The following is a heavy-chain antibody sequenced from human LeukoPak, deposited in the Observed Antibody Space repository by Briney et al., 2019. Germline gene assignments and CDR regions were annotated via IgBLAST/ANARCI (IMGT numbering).Heavy chain of an antibody. J-gene: IGHJ4*02. Sequence: SETLSLTCTVSGGSISSYYWSWIRQPPGKGLESIGYIYYNGNTNYNPSLKSRVTISIDTSKNQFSLKLSSVTAADTAVYYCARGRYYYDSSGWGYWGQGTLVTVSS. CDR1: GGSISSYY. CDR2: IYYNGNT. V-gene: IGHV4-59*01. CDR3: ARGRYYYDSSGWGY. D-gene: IGHD3-22*01.